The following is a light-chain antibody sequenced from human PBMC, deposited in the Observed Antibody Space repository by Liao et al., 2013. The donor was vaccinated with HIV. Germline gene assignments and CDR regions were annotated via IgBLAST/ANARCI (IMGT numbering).Light chain of an antibody. V-gene: IGLV3-21*01. CDR3: QVWDSSRDQGV. J-gene: IGLJ3*02. CDR2: YDS. CDR1: NIGSNT. Sequence: SYVLTQPPSVSVAPGKTARITCGGNNIGSNTVHWYQQKPGQAPVVVIYYDSDRPSGIPERFSGSNSGITATLTISRVEAGDEAVYYCQVWDSSRDQGVFGGGTKLTVL.